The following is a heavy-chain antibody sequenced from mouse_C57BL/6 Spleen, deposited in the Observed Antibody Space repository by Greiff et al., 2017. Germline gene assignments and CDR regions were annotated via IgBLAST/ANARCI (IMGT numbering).Heavy chain of an antibody. Sequence: VQLQQSGAELVKPGASVKLSCKASGYTFTDYCINWVKQRPGKGLEWIGYIYPGSGSINYNEKFKGKATLTVDTSSSTVYMKLSSLASEDSAVYFCARGGCYYAMAYWGQGTLVTVSA. V-gene: IGHV1-84*01. D-gene: IGHD1-1*02. CDR1: GYTFTDYC. J-gene: IGHJ3*01. CDR3: ARGGCYYAMAY. CDR2: IYPGSGSI.